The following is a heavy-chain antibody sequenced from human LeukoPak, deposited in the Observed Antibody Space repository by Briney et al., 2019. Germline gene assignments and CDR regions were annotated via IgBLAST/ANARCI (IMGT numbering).Heavy chain of an antibody. CDR3: ARGSTVTTDGMDV. CDR1: GGSFSGYY. J-gene: IGHJ6*02. D-gene: IGHD4-17*01. Sequence: PSETLSLTCAVYGGSFSGYYWSWIRQPPGKGLEWIGEINHSGSTNYNPSLKSRVTISVDTSKNQFSLKLSSVTAADTAVYYCARGSTVTTDGMDVWGQGTTVTVSS. V-gene: IGHV4-34*01. CDR2: INHSGST.